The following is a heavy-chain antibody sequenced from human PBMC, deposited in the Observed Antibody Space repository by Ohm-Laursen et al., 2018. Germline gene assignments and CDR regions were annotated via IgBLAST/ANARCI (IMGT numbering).Heavy chain of an antibody. CDR3: ARDFEWATDV. V-gene: IGHV1-2*02. D-gene: IGHD3-3*01. CDR2: MNPNSGNT. CDR1: GYTFTGYY. Sequence: GSSVKVSCKASGYTFTGYYMHWVRQAPGQGLEWMGWMNPNSGNTGYAQKFQGRVTMTKDRSTSTVYMELSSLRSDDTAVYYCARDFEWATDVWGQGTLVTVSS. J-gene: IGHJ6*02.